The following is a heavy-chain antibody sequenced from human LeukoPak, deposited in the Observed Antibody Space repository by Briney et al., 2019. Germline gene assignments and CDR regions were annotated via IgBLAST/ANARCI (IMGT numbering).Heavy chain of an antibody. V-gene: IGHV3-30*18. CDR2: ISYDGSNK. D-gene: IGHD3-22*01. Sequence: GRSLRLSCAASGFTFSSYGMHWVRQAPGKGLEWVAVISYDGSNKYYADSVKGRFTISRDNSKNTLYLQMNSLRAEGTAVYYCAKDRIVAVYPGWYFDLWGRGTLVTVSS. J-gene: IGHJ2*01. CDR1: GFTFSSYG. CDR3: AKDRIVAVYPGWYFDL.